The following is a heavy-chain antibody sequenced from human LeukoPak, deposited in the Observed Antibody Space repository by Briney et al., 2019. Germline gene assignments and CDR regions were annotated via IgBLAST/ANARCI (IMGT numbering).Heavy chain of an antibody. Sequence: PGGSLRLSCAASGFTFSSYAMSWVRQAPGKGLRWVSAISGRADRTYYADSVKGRFTISRVNFKNTLYLQMNSLRADNTAVYYCVKESPYDGPRRYYFDYWGQGALVTVSS. CDR3: VKESPYDGPRRYYFDY. D-gene: IGHD3-10*01. V-gene: IGHV3-23*01. J-gene: IGHJ4*02. CDR1: GFTFSSYA. CDR2: ISGRADRT.